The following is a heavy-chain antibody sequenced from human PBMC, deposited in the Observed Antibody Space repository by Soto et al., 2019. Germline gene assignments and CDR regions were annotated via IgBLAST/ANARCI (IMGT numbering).Heavy chain of an antibody. CDR2: INPYNANT. CDR1: GYTFTRYG. D-gene: IGHD3-16*01. Sequence: ASVKVSCKASGYTFTRYGMNWVRQAPGQGLEWMGWINPYNANTNYAQKLQGRVTMTTDTSTSTAYMDLRSLTSDDTAVYYCARDRVAGIWGDAFDIWGQGTMVTVSS. V-gene: IGHV1-18*01. J-gene: IGHJ3*02. CDR3: ARDRVAGIWGDAFDI.